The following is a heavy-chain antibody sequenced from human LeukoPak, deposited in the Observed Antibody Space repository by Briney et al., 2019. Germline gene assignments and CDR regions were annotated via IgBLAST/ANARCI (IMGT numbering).Heavy chain of an antibody. CDR3: AKVKWDSSGYFDY. Sequence: PGGSLRLSCAASGFTFSSFWMTWVRQTPGKGLEWVANIREDGSEKHYADSVKGRCSISRDNAKKSLYLQMNSLRAEDTAIYYCAKVKWDSSGYFDYWGQGTLVTVSS. CDR1: GFTFSSFW. CDR2: IREDGSEK. D-gene: IGHD3-22*01. J-gene: IGHJ4*02. V-gene: IGHV3-7*03.